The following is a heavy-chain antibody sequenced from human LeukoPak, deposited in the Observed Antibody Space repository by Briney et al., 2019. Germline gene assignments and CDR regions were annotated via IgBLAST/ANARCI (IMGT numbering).Heavy chain of an antibody. CDR1: GFTFSDYY. J-gene: IGHJ4*02. D-gene: IGHD6-19*01. CDR3: ARVRGQWLAYNDY. CDR2: ITMSSSYI. V-gene: IGHV3-11*06. Sequence: PGGSLRLSCAASGFTFSDYYMSCIRQAPGKGLEWVSYITMSSSYINYADSVKGRFTISRDNAKNSLYLQMNSLRAEDTAVYYCARVRGQWLAYNDYWGQGTLVTVSS.